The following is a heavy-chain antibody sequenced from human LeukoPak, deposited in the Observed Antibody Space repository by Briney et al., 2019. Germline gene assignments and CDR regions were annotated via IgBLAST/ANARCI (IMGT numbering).Heavy chain of an antibody. D-gene: IGHD2-2*02. CDR3: ARAQGRYCSSTSCYTAPWDYYGMDV. CDR1: GGSISSYY. V-gene: IGHV4-4*07. Sequence: SETLSLTCTVSGGSISSYYWSWLRQPAGKGLEWIGRIYTSGSTNYNPSLKSRVPMSVDTSKNQFSLKLSSVTAADTAVYYCARAQGRYCSSTSCYTAPWDYYGMDVWGQGTTVTVSS. J-gene: IGHJ6*02. CDR2: IYTSGST.